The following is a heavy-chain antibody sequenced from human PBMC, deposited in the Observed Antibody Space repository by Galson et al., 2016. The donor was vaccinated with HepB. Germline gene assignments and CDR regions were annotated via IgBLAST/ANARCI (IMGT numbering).Heavy chain of an antibody. V-gene: IGHV3-30*19. CDR3: ARGASAGNNRYFYYMDV. CDR2: ISYDGGNE. J-gene: IGHJ6*03. D-gene: IGHD4-23*01. Sequence: SLRLSCAASGFTFSSYGMYWVRQAPGKGLEWVALISYDGGNEYYADSGKGRFTISRDNSKNTLYLQMNSLRAEDTAVYYCARGASAGNNRYFYYMDVWGKGTTVTVSS. CDR1: GFTFSSYG.